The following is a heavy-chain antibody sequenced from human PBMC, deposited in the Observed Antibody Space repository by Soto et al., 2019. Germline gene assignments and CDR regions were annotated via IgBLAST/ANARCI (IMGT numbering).Heavy chain of an antibody. J-gene: IGHJ3*02. Sequence: QVQLQESGPGVVEPSQTLSLTCTVSGVSINIGGYYWSWIRQHPGKGLEWIGYIYYTGSTYYTASLKSRVSMSLDTSKNQFSLKLSSVTVADTAVYYCARGSLVERDALDIWGQGTMVTISS. CDR2: IYYTGST. CDR3: ARGSLVERDALDI. V-gene: IGHV4-31*03. CDR1: GVSINIGGYY. D-gene: IGHD2-2*01.